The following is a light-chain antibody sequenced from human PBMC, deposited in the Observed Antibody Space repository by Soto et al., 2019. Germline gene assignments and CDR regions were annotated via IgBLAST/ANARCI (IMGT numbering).Light chain of an antibody. CDR2: DTS. Sequence: EIVLAQSPGTLSLSPGERATLSCRASQSVSSSYLAWYQQKPGQAPRLLIYDTSIRATGIPDRFSGSGSGTDFTLTLSRLEPEDFAVYFCQQYGSSPWTFGQGTKVEIK. CDR3: QQYGSSPWT. J-gene: IGKJ1*01. CDR1: QSVSSSY. V-gene: IGKV3-20*01.